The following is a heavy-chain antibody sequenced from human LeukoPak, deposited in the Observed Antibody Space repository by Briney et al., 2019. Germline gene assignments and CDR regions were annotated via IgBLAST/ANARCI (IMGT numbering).Heavy chain of an antibody. CDR3: AKVNNYDDY. CDR2: ISPDGNKE. Sequence: GRSLRLSCAASGFTFNIFGIHWVRQAPGKGLEWVAAISPDGNKEYYTESVKGRFTVSRDNSKNVIYLQMNSLRGEDSAVYYCAKVNNYDDYWGQGTLVTVSS. V-gene: IGHV3-30*18. CDR1: GFTFNIFG. D-gene: IGHD1/OR15-1a*01. J-gene: IGHJ4*02.